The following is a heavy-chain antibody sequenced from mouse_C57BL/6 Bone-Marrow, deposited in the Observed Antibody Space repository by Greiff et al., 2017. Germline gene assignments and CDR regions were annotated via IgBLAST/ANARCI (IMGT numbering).Heavy chain of an antibody. V-gene: IGHV2-2*01. Sequence: VMLVESGPGLVQPSQSLSITCTVSGFSLTSYGVHWVRQSPGKGLEWLGVICSGGSTDYNADFISSLTISTDNSKSQGLFKMKSLQADDTAIDYCARHEDENYYAMDYWGQGTSVTVSS. J-gene: IGHJ4*01. CDR2: ICSGGST. CDR1: GFSLTSYG. CDR3: ARHEDENYYAMDY.